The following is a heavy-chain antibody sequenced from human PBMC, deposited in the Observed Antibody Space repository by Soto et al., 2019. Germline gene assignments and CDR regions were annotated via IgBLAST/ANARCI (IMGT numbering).Heavy chain of an antibody. Sequence: ESLSLTGADYGGSLSGYYGDWVRQPPGKGLEWIGEIIHDGSTNYNPALKRRVTISVDTSKNQCSLKLSYVNAGDTAVYYCARIRLGGLPIYYYYYGMDIWGQGPTVT. CDR1: GGSLSGYY. CDR2: IIHDGST. V-gene: IGHV4-34*12. CDR3: ARIRLGGLPIYYYYYGMDI. D-gene: IGHD3-16*01. J-gene: IGHJ6*02.